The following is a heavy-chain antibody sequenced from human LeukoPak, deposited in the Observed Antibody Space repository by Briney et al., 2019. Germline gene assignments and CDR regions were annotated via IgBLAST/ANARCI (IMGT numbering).Heavy chain of an antibody. CDR3: ARDGTAPAPQYFDV. V-gene: IGHV1-18*04. J-gene: IGHJ2*01. CDR1: GYTFTRHG. Sequence: ASVKVSCTASGYTFTRHGIAWVRQAPGQGLEWMGWISTYNGDTNYAQNFQGRVTMTRDTSTSTAYLELRSLRSDDTTVYYCARDGTAPAPQYFDVWGRGTLVTVSS. CDR2: ISTYNGDT. D-gene: IGHD1-14*01.